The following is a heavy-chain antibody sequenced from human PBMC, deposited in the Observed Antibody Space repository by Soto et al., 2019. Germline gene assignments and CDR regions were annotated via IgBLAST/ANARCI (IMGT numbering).Heavy chain of an antibody. CDR1: GYTFTGYY. V-gene: IGHV1-2*04. J-gene: IGHJ4*02. CDR2: INPNSGGT. D-gene: IGHD6-19*01. Sequence: ASVKVSCKASGYTFTGYYMHWVRQAPGQGLEWMGWINPNSGGTNYAQKFQGWVTMTRDTSISTAYMELSRLRSDDTAVYYCARVGRGAVAGTRYFDYWGQGTLVTVSS. CDR3: ARVGRGAVAGTRYFDY.